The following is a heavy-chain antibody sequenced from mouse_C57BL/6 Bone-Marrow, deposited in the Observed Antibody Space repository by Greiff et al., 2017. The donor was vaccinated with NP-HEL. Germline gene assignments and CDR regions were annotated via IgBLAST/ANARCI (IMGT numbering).Heavy chain of an antibody. CDR1: GYTFTDYY. Sequence: SGPVLVKPGASVKMSCKASGYTFTDYYMNWVKQSHGKSLEWIGVINPYNGGTSYNQKFKGKATLTVDKSSSTAYMELNSLTSEDSAVYYCARRAYGNYGGYYAMDYWGQGTSVTVSS. CDR3: ARRAYGNYGGYYAMDY. D-gene: IGHD2-1*01. V-gene: IGHV1-19*01. J-gene: IGHJ4*01. CDR2: INPYNGGT.